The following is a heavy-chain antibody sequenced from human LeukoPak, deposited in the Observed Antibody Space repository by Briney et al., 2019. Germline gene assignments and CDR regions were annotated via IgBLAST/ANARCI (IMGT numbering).Heavy chain of an antibody. V-gene: IGHV3-7*01. CDR2: INQGGSVK. CDR3: ARVGYSGWNLEY. Sequence: GGSLRLSCAASGFTFRSYWMSWVRQTPGKGLEWVANINQGGSVKYYVDSVKGRFTISRDDAKNSLYVQMNSLRDEDTAVYYCARVGYSGWNLEYWGQGTLVTVSS. D-gene: IGHD5-12*01. J-gene: IGHJ4*02. CDR1: GFTFRSYW.